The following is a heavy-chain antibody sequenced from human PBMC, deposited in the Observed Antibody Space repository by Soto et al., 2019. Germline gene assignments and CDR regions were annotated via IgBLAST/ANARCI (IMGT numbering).Heavy chain of an antibody. CDR1: GFTFSSYA. V-gene: IGHV3-30-3*01. Sequence: PGGSLRLSCAASGFTFSSYAMHWVRQAPGKGLEWVAVISYDGSNKYYADSVKGRFTISRDNSKNTLYLQMNSLRAEDTAVYYCARDRLFNGDYVAFDIWGQGTMVTVSS. CDR2: ISYDGSNK. J-gene: IGHJ3*02. CDR3: ARDRLFNGDYVAFDI. D-gene: IGHD4-17*01.